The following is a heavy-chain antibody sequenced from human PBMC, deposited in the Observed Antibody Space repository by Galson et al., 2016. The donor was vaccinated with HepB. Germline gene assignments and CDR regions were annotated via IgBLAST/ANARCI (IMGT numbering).Heavy chain of an antibody. J-gene: IGHJ4*02. V-gene: IGHV4-59*11. CDR1: GDSITNHF. CDR2: IYHSGSS. CDR3: ARYNVDYGDNSFAY. D-gene: IGHD4-17*01. Sequence: ETLSLTCTVSGDSITNHFWPWIRQPPGQRLEWIGYIYHSGSSRYNPSLKSRLTMSADTSKNQFSLRLNSVTAADTAVYSCARYNVDYGDNSFAYWGQGTLVSVSS.